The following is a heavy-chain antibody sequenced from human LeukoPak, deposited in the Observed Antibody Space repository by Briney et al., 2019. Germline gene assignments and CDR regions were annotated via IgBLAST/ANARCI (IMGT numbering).Heavy chain of an antibody. V-gene: IGHV1-69*13. CDR2: IIPVFGTA. CDR3: ASRLGSVLGAFDS. D-gene: IGHD3-10*01. Sequence: SVKVSCKASGGTFSSYTINWVRQAPGQGLEWMGGIIPVFGTANYVQKFQGRVTITADESTSTAYMELSSLRSEDTAVYYCASRLGSVLGAFDSWGQGTLVTVSS. J-gene: IGHJ4*02. CDR1: GGTFSSYT.